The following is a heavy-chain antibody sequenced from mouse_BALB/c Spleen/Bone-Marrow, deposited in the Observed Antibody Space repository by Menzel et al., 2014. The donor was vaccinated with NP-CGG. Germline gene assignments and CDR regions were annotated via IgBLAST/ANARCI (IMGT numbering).Heavy chain of an antibody. V-gene: IGHV2-9*02. CDR3: ARDPYWDGYYYYAMDY. CDR1: GFSLTSYG. Sequence: VQLQQSGPGLVAPSQSLSITCTVSGFSLTSYGVHWVRQPPGKGLEWLGVIWAGGSTNYNSALMSRLSISKDNSKSQVFLKMNSLQTDDTAMYYCARDPYWDGYYYYAMDYWGQGTSVTVSS. D-gene: IGHD2-3*01. J-gene: IGHJ4*01. CDR2: IWAGGST.